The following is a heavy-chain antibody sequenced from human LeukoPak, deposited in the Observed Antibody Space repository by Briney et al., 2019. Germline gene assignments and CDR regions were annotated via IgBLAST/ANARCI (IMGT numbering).Heavy chain of an antibody. Sequence: SETLSLTCTVSGGSISSSSYYWGWIRQPPGKGLEWIGSIYYSGSTYYNPSLKSRVTISVDTSKNQFSLKLSSVTAADTAVYYCARGRLRRGAWFDPWGQGTLVTVSS. V-gene: IGHV4-39*01. CDR3: ARGRLRRGAWFDP. CDR2: IYYSGST. CDR1: GGSISSSSYY. J-gene: IGHJ5*02. D-gene: IGHD5/OR15-5a*01.